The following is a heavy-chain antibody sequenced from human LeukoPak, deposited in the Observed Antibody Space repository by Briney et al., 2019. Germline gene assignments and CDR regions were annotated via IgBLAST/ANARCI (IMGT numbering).Heavy chain of an antibody. V-gene: IGHV3-23*01. CDR3: AKDPRVLYGSYYYYYGMDV. D-gene: IGHD4-17*01. CDR2: MSGMGGRT. J-gene: IGHJ6*02. CDR1: GFTLTSYA. Sequence: GGSLRPSCPAAGFTLTSYAMSWDRQAQGKGRGWVSAMSGMGGRTFYADSGKGRFTISRDNSKKTRYLQMNRLRAEDTAVYYCAKDPRVLYGSYYYYYGMDVWGQGTTVTVSS.